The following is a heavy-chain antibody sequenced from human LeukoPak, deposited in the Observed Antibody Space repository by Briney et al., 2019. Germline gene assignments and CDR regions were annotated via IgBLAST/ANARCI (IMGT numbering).Heavy chain of an antibody. Sequence: PSETLSLTCTVSGGSISSSSSYWGWIRQPPGKGLEWIGGIYYSGSTYYNPSLKSRVTISVDTSKNQFSLKLSSVTAADTAVYHCARRERKLYRYWYFDLWGRGTLVTVSS. V-gene: IGHV4-39*07. CDR3: ARRERKLYRYWYFDL. D-gene: IGHD1-1*01. CDR1: GGSISSSSSY. CDR2: IYYSGST. J-gene: IGHJ2*01.